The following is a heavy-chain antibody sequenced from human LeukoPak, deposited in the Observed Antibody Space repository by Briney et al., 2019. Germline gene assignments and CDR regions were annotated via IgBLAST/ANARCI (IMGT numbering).Heavy chain of an antibody. CDR3: ARRTLDSSGYVFGHPTEPFYFDF. CDR1: GYTFTRYG. V-gene: IGHV1-18*01. D-gene: IGHD3-22*01. J-gene: IGHJ4*02. Sequence: ASVKVSCKASGYTFTRYGINWVRQAPGQGLEWVGWISVYNDATNYAQKLQGRVSLTIDPSTNTAYMELRSLTSDDTAIYYCARRTLDSSGYVFGHPTEPFYFDFWGQGTLVTVSS. CDR2: ISVYNDAT.